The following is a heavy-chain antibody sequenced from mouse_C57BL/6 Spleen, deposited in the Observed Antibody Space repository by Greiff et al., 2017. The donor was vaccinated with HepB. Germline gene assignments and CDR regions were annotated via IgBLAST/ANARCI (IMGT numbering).Heavy chain of an antibody. CDR1: GFTFSDYG. V-gene: IGHV5-17*01. Sequence: EVQRVESGGGLVKPGGSLKLSCAASGFTFSDYGMHWVRQAPEKGLEWVAYISSGSSTIYYADTVEGRFTISRDNAKNTLFLQMTSLRSEDTAMYYCARDGYYGYYYAMDYWGQGTSVTVSS. CDR3: ARDGYYGYYYAMDY. CDR2: ISSGSSTI. J-gene: IGHJ4*01. D-gene: IGHD2-3*01.